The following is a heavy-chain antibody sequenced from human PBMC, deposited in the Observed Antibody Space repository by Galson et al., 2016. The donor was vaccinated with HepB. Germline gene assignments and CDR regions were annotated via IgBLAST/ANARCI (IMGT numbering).Heavy chain of an antibody. CDR2: IHETGVT. J-gene: IGHJ6*02. V-gene: IGHV4-34*03. CDR3: TFTTCSPHYGMDA. CDR1: GGSFSGYY. D-gene: IGHD2/OR15-2a*01. Sequence: SETLSLTCAVNGGSFSGYYWTWIRQSPTKGLEYIGEIHETGVTDYNPSLESRVTISLDTSKTHFFLNLTSVTAADTALYYCTFTTCSPHYGMDAWGQGTTVTVSS.